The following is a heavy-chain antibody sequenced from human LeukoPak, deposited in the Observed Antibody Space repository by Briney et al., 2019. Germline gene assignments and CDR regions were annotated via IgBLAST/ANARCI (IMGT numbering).Heavy chain of an antibody. CDR3: VREDTPATANY. CDR1: GFTFSSYA. D-gene: IGHD2-21*02. J-gene: IGHJ4*02. CDR2: ISGGGDIT. Sequence: GGSLRLSCAASGFTFSSYAMSWVRQAPGKGLEWVSAISGGGDITYYADSVRGRFTISRDNSKDTLFLQMHSLRPGDTAVYYCVREDTPATANYWGQGTLVTISS. V-gene: IGHV3-23*01.